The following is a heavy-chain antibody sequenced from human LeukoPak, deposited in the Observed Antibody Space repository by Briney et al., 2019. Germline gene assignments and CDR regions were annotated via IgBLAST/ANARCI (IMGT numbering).Heavy chain of an antibody. CDR1: GFTFSSYS. Sequence: GGSLRLSCAASGFTFSSYSMNWVRQAPGKGLEWVSSISSSSSYIYYADSVKGRFTISRDNAKNSLYLQMNSLRAEDTAVYYCARVPGYGDAFDIWGQGIMVTVSS. V-gene: IGHV3-21*01. CDR3: ARVPGYGDAFDI. D-gene: IGHD5-12*01. J-gene: IGHJ3*02. CDR2: ISSSSSYI.